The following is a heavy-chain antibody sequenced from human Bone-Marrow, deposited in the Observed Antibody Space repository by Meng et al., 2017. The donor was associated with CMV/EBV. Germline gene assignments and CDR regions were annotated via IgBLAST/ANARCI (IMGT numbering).Heavy chain of an antibody. D-gene: IGHD2-15*01. CDR3: ARDKVVVVVAATHYYYGMDV. Sequence: GESLKISCAASGFTFSSYAMHWVRQAPGKGLEWVAVISYDGSNKYYADSVKGRFTISRDNSKNTLYLQMNGLRAEDTAVYYCARDKVVVVVAATHYYYGMDVWGQGTTVTVSS. CDR2: ISYDGSNK. CDR1: GFTFSSYA. V-gene: IGHV3-30*04. J-gene: IGHJ6*02.